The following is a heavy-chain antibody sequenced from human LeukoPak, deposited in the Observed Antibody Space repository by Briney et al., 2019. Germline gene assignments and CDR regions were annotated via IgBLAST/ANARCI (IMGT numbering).Heavy chain of an antibody. J-gene: IGHJ4*02. D-gene: IGHD3-10*01. CDR3: ARDEYGSGSSILY. CDR1: GGSISSSSYY. Sequence: SETLSLTCTVSGGSISSSSYYWGWIRQPPGKGREWIGSIYYSGSTYYNPSLKSRVTISVDTSKNQFSLKLSSVTAADTAVYYCARDEYGSGSSILYWGQGTLVTVSS. V-gene: IGHV4-39*07. CDR2: IYYSGST.